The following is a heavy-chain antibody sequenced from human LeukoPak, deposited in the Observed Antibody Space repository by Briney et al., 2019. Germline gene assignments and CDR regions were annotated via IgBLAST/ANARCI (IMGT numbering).Heavy chain of an antibody. CDR1: GYTFTGHF. J-gene: IGHJ5*02. D-gene: IGHD1-26*01. CDR3: ARGSDSGTPRWFDP. Sequence: ASVKVSCEASGYTFTGHFIQWVRQAPGQGPEWMGRIDPNDGGTNYAQKFQGRVTMTRDTSISTAYMKLSSLRSDDTAVYYCARGSDSGTPRWFDPWGQGTLVTV. V-gene: IGHV1-2*06. CDR2: IDPNDGGT.